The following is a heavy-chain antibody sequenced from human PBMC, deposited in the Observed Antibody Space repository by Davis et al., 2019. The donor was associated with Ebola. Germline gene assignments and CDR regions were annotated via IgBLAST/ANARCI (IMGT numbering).Heavy chain of an antibody. CDR3: ARRAVYSSGWFRIRFDY. CDR2: IYYSGST. D-gene: IGHD6-19*01. CDR1: GGSISSYY. V-gene: IGHV4-59*12. J-gene: IGHJ4*02. Sequence: SETLSLTCTVSGGSISSYYWSWIRQPPGKGLGWIGYIYYSGSTNYNPSLKSRVTISVDASKNQFSLKLSSVTAADTAVYYCARRAVYSSGWFRIRFDYWGQGTLVTVSS.